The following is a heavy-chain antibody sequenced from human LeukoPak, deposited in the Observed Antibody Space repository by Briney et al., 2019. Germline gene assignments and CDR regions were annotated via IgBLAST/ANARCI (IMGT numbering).Heavy chain of an antibody. V-gene: IGHV3-53*01. CDR3: ARGLTQIPRLATGLGH. CDR2: IYSGGST. Sequence: GGSLRLSCAASGFTVSSNYMSWVRQAPGKGLEWVSVIYSGGSTYYADSVKGRFTISRDNSKNTLYLQMNSLRAEDTAVYYCARGLTQIPRLATGLGHWGQGTLVTVSS. J-gene: IGHJ4*02. CDR1: GFTVSSNY. D-gene: IGHD2-21*02.